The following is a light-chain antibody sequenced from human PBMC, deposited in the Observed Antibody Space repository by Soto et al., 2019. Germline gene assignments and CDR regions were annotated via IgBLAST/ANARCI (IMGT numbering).Light chain of an antibody. CDR3: HQRSNWPRT. CDR2: DAS. CDR1: QSVSSF. J-gene: IGKJ1*01. Sequence: EIVLTQSPATLSLSPGERATLSCRASQSVSSFLAWYQQKPGQAPRLLIYDASSRATGIPARFSGSGSGTDFTLTISSPEPEDFAVYYCHQRSNWPRTFGQGTKV. V-gene: IGKV3-11*01.